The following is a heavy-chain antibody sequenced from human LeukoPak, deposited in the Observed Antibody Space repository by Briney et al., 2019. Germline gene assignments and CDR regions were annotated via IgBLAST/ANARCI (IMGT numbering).Heavy chain of an antibody. J-gene: IGHJ4*02. CDR2: INHTGIT. V-gene: IGHV4-34*01. CDR1: GASFSAYY. CDR3: ARRTRFGDFIDY. D-gene: IGHD3-10*01. Sequence: SETLSLTCAVSGASFSAYYWSWIRQPPERGLEWPGEINHTGITDYNPSLKSRVTISVDTSKNQFSLRLSSVTAADSAVYYCARRTRFGDFIDYWGQGTLVTVSS.